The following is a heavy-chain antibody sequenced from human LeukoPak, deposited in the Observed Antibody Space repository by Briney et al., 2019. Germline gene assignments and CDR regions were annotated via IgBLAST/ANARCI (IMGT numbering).Heavy chain of an antibody. CDR1: GYTFTGYY. D-gene: IGHD3-22*01. V-gene: IGHV1-2*02. Sequence: ASVKVSCKASGYTFTGYYMHWVRQASGQGLEWMGWINPNSGGTNYAQKFQGRVTMTRDTSTSTAYMELRSLRSDDTAGYYCARDYYYDSSGFPLIFRNDAFDIWGQGTMVTVSS. CDR3: ARDYYYDSSGFPLIFRNDAFDI. CDR2: INPNSGGT. J-gene: IGHJ3*02.